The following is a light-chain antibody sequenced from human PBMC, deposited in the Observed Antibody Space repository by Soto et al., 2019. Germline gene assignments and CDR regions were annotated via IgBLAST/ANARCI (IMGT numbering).Light chain of an antibody. CDR3: QQSYSTVA. CDR2: DAS. J-gene: IGKJ1*01. CDR1: QNINNY. Sequence: DIQMTQSPSSLSASVGDRVTITCQASQNINNYLNWYQQKPGRAPKLLIYDASNLEAGVPSRFRGSGSGTDFTLTISSLQPEDFATYYCQQSYSTVAFGQGTKVDIK. V-gene: IGKV1-39*01.